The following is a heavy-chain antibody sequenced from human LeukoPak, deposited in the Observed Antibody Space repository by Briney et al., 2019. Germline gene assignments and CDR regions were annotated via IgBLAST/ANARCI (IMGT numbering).Heavy chain of an antibody. CDR3: ARDVPSRDGYNYVMAYYMDV. J-gene: IGHJ6*03. CDR2: IYYSGST. D-gene: IGHD5-24*01. CDR1: GGSISSSSYY. Sequence: PSETLSLTCTVSGGSISSSSYYWGWIRQPPGKGLEWIGSIYYSGSTYYNPSLKSRVTISVDTSKNQFSLKLSSVTAADTVVYYCARDVPSRDGYNYVMAYYMDVWGKGTTVTVSS. V-gene: IGHV4-39*07.